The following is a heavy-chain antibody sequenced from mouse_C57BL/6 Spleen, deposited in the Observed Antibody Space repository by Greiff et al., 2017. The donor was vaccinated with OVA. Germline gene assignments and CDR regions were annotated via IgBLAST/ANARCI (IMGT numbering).Heavy chain of an antibody. V-gene: IGHV14-2*01. J-gene: IGHJ4*01. Sequence: VQLKESGAELVKPGASVKLSCTASGFNIKDYYMHWVKQRTEQGLEWIGRIDPEDGETKYAPKFQGKATITADTSSNTAYLQLSSLTSEDTAVYYCATYSNYHYAMDYWGQGTSVTVSS. CDR3: ATYSNYHYAMDY. D-gene: IGHD2-5*01. CDR2: IDPEDGET. CDR1: GFNIKDYY.